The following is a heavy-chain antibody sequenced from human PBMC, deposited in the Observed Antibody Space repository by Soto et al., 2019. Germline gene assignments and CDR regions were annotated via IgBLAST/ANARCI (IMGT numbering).Heavy chain of an antibody. V-gene: IGHV3-48*01. D-gene: IGHD2-15*01. CDR1: GFTFSSYS. J-gene: IGHJ5*02. CDR2: ISSSSSTI. CDR3: ARDQEDIVVVVADANWFDP. Sequence: EVQLVESGGGLVQPGGSLRLSCAASGFTFSSYSMNWVRQAPGKGLEWVSYISSSSSTIYYADSVKGRFTISRDNAKNSLYLQMNSLRAEDTAVYYCARDQEDIVVVVADANWFDPWGQGTLVTVSS.